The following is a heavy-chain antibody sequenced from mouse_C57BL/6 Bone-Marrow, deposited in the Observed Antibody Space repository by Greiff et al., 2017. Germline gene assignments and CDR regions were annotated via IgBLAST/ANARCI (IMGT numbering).Heavy chain of an antibody. V-gene: IGHV1-82*01. CDR2: IYPGDGDT. Sequence: QVQLKQSGPELVKPGASVKISCKASGYAFSSSWMNWVKQRPGKGLEWIGRIYPGDGDTNYNGKFKGKATLTAEKSASTAYIQLSSLTSEDSAVYFCARKTAYYSNLYAMDDWGQGTSVTVSS. CDR1: GYAFSSSW. CDR3: ARKTAYYSNLYAMDD. J-gene: IGHJ4*01. D-gene: IGHD2-5*01.